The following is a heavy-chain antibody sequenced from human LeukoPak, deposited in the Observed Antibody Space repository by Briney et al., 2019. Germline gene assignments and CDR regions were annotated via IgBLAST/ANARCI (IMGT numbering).Heavy chain of an antibody. CDR3: ARVTGYRIEDYFDY. V-gene: IGHV4-34*01. J-gene: IGHJ4*02. Sequence: SETLSLTCAVYGGSFSGYYWSWIRQPPGKGLEWIGEINHSGSTNYNPSLKSRVTISVDTSKNQFSLKLRSVTAADTAVYYCARVTGYRIEDYFDYWGQGNLVTVSS. CDR2: INHSGST. D-gene: IGHD6-13*01. CDR1: GGSFSGYY.